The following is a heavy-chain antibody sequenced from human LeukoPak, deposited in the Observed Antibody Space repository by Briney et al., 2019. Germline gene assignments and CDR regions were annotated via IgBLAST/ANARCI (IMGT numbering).Heavy chain of an antibody. CDR2: ISGSGGST. J-gene: IGHJ4*02. CDR3: AKDLPAPYDSSGYMFSFDY. Sequence: GGSLRLSCAASGFTLSSYATSWVRQAPGKGLEWVSAISGSGGSTYYADSVKGRFTISRDNSKNTLYLQMDSLRAEDTAVYYCAKDLPAPYDSSGYMFSFDYWGQGTLVTVSS. D-gene: IGHD3-22*01. CDR1: GFTLSSYA. V-gene: IGHV3-23*01.